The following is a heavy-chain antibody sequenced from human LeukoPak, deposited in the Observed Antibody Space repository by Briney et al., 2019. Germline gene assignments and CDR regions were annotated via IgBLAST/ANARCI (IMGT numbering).Heavy chain of an antibody. CDR2: MNPNSGNT. Sequence: ASVKVSCKASGYTFTSYDINWVRQATGQGLEWMGWMNPNSGNTGYAQKFQGRVTITRDTSASTAYMELSSLRSEDTAVYYCARTAMVRGVPSDAFDIWGQGTMVTVSS. CDR1: GYTFTSYD. CDR3: ARTAMVRGVPSDAFDI. D-gene: IGHD3-10*01. V-gene: IGHV1-8*03. J-gene: IGHJ3*02.